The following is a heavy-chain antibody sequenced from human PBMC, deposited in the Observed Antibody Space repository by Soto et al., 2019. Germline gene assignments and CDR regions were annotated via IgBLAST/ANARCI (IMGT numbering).Heavy chain of an antibody. Sequence: SETLSLTCAVYGGSFSGYYWSWIRQPPGKGLEWIGEINHSGSTNYNPSLKSRVTISVDTSKNQFSLKLSSVTAADTAVYYCARVRDYIWGSHKYYFDYWGQGTLVTVSS. CDR3: ARVRDYIWGSHKYYFDY. D-gene: IGHD3-16*01. V-gene: IGHV4-34*01. J-gene: IGHJ4*02. CDR1: GGSFSGYY. CDR2: INHSGST.